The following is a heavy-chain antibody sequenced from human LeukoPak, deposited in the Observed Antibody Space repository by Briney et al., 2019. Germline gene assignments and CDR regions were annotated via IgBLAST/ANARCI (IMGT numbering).Heavy chain of an antibody. CDR2: INSDGSST. V-gene: IGHV3-74*01. J-gene: IGHJ6*02. CDR1: GFTFSNAW. CDR3: ARVIGIAVASYYYYGMDV. D-gene: IGHD6-19*01. Sequence: GGSLRLSCAASGFTFSNAWMHWVRQAPGKGLVWVSRINSDGSSTSYADSVKGRFTISRDNAKSTLYLQMNSLRAEDTAVYYCARVIGIAVASYYYYGMDVWGQGTTVTVSS.